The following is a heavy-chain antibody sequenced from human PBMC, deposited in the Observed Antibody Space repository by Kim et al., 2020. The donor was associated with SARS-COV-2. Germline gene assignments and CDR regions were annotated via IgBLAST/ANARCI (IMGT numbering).Heavy chain of an antibody. CDR1: GFTFSDYY. CDR3: AGVGYDYVWGSYRDYYYSYGMDV. J-gene: IGHJ6*02. Sequence: GGSLRLSCAASGFTFSDYYMSWIRQAPGKGLEWVSYISSSSSYTNYADSVKGRFTISRDNAKNSLYLQMNSLRAEDTAVYYCAGVGYDYVWGSYRDYYYSYGMDVWGHGTTVTVSS. D-gene: IGHD3-16*02. CDR2: ISSSSSYT. V-gene: IGHV3-11*05.